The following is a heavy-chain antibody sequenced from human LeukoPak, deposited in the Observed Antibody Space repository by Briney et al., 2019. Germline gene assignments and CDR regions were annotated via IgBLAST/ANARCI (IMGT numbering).Heavy chain of an antibody. CDR1: GLSSSNYA. CDR3: AIVFRPSPTYYFDY. Sequence: GGSLRLSCAASGLSSSNYAMNWVRQAPGKGLEWVSAISGSGADTYYADSVKGRFTVSRDNSKNTLYLQMNSLRAEDTGIYRCAIVFRPSPTYYFDYWGQGTLVTVSS. J-gene: IGHJ4*02. CDR2: ISGSGADT. V-gene: IGHV3-23*01. D-gene: IGHD2-21*01.